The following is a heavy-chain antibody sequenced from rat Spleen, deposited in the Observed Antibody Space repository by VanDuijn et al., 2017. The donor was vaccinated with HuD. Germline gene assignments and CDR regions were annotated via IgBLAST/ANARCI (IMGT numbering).Heavy chain of an antibody. V-gene: IGHV5-25*01. J-gene: IGHJ2*01. D-gene: IGHD1-1*01. CDR2: ISPSGGST. Sequence: EVQLVESGGGLVQPGRSLKLSCAASGFTFSNYDMAWVRQAPTKGLEWVASISPSGGSTYYRDSVKGRFTVSRDNAKSNLYLQMDSLRSEDTATYYCARHPDYSNYFDYWGQGVMVTVSS. CDR1: GFTFSNYD. CDR3: ARHPDYSNYFDY.